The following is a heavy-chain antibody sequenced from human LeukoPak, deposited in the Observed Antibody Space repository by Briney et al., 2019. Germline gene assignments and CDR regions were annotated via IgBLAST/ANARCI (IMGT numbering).Heavy chain of an antibody. Sequence: ASVKVSCKASGYTFTNYYMHWVRQAPGQGLEWMGIINPSSGSTSYAQKFQGRVTMTRDTSTSTAYMELSSLRSEDTAVYYCARGSRNYDSSGYSWGQGTLVTVSS. CDR3: ARGSRNYDSSGYS. CDR1: GYTFTNYY. V-gene: IGHV1-46*01. CDR2: INPSSGST. D-gene: IGHD3-22*01. J-gene: IGHJ5*02.